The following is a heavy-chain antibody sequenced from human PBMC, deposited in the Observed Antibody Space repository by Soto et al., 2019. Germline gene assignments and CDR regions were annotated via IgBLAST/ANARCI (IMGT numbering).Heavy chain of an antibody. CDR1: GGSISSYY. V-gene: IGHV4-59*01. D-gene: IGHD3-3*01. CDR3: ARGGYDFWDRGARNYYYYYMDV. Sequence: SETLSLTCTVSGGSISSYYWSWIRQPPGKGLEWIGYIYYSGSTNYNPSLKSRVTISVDTSKNQFSLKLSSVTAADTAVYYCARGGYDFWDRGARNYYYYYMDVWGKGTTVTVSS. J-gene: IGHJ6*03. CDR2: IYYSGST.